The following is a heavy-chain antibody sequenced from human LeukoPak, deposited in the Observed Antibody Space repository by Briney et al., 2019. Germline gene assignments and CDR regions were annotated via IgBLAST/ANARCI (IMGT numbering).Heavy chain of an antibody. Sequence: ETLSLTCTVSGASISPDYWSWIRQPPGKGLEFIGYIYYTGGTNYNPSLKSRVTISVDTSMNQFSLKLISVTAADTAVYRCARLAKVESRSLAHYFDSWGQGALVTVSS. J-gene: IGHJ4*02. D-gene: IGHD1-26*01. CDR3: ARLAKVESRSLAHYFDS. CDR2: IYYTGGT. V-gene: IGHV4-59*01. CDR1: GASISPDY.